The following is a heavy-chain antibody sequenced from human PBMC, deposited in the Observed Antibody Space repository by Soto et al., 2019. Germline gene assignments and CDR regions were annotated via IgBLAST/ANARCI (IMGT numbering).Heavy chain of an antibody. V-gene: IGHV3-23*01. CDR2: CGGSGGSR. J-gene: IGHJ6*03. Sequence: DVQLLESGGGLVQWGGSLRLSCVTSGFTFSTYGMTWVRQAPGKGLEWVSCGGSGGSRYYAESVKGRFTSSRDNSKNTLSLEMNSLRAEATATYYWVKFRGRAYPYYYMDVWGKGTTVTVSS. CDR1: GFTFSTYG. CDR3: VKFRGRAYPYYYMDV. D-gene: IGHD3-10*01.